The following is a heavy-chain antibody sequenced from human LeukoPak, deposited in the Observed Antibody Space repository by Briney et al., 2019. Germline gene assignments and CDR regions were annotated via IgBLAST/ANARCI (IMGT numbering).Heavy chain of an antibody. Sequence: GGSLRLSCAASGFTFSSYWMSWVRQAPGKGLEWVANIKQGGSEKYYVDSVKGRFTISRDNAKNSLYLQMNSLRAEDTAVYYCARLCSSTSWWVRVRHYYYYYMDVWGKGTTVTISS. CDR1: GFTFSSYW. CDR2: IKQGGSEK. CDR3: ARLCSSTSWWVRVRHYYYYYMDV. J-gene: IGHJ6*03. V-gene: IGHV3-7*01. D-gene: IGHD2-2*01.